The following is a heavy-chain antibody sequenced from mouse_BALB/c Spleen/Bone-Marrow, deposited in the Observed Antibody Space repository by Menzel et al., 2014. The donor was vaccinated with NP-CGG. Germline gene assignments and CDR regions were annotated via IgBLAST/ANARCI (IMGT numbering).Heavy chain of an antibody. CDR3: TRDAMDY. V-gene: IGHV1S127*01. CDR1: GYTFTSYW. J-gene: IGHJ4*01. Sequence: VQLHQSGAELVKPGASVKMSCKASGYTFTSYWMHWVRQRPGQGLEWIGVIDPSDSYTSYIQKFKGKATLTVDTSSSTAYMQLSSLTSEDSAVYYCTRDAMDYWGQGTSVTVSS. CDR2: IDPSDSYT.